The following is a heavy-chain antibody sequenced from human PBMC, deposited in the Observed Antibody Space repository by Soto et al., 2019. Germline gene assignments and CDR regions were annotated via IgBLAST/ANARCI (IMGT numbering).Heavy chain of an antibody. CDR2: ISSSSSYI. V-gene: IGHV3-21*01. D-gene: IGHD6-6*01. CDR1: GFTFSSYS. J-gene: IGHJ4*02. Sequence: GGSLRLSCAASGFTFSSYSMNWVRQAPGKGLEWVSSISSSSSYIYYADSVKGRFTISRDNAKNSLYLQMNSLRAEDTAVYYCARDATSIAARFPFDYWGQGTLVTVSS. CDR3: ARDATSIAARFPFDY.